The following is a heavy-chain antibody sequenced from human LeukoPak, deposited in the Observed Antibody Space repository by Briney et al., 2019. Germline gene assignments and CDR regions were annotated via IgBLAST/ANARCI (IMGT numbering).Heavy chain of an antibody. CDR1: GFTFDDYA. CDR2: ISWNSGSI. CDR3: AKDTRVQLERSEAFDI. Sequence: GGSLRLSCAASGFTFDDYAMHWVRQAPGKGLEWVSGISWNSGSIGYADSVKGRFTISRDNAKNSLYLQMNSLRAEDTALYYCAKDTRVQLERSEAFDIWGQGTMVTVSS. D-gene: IGHD1-1*01. J-gene: IGHJ3*02. V-gene: IGHV3-9*01.